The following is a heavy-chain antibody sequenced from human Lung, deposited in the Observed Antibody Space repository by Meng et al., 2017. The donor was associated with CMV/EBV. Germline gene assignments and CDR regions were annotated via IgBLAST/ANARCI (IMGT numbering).Heavy chain of an antibody. CDR2: IYSGDSST. CDR1: GFTFSSYA. V-gene: IGHV3-23*03. Sequence: LXCAASGFTFSSYAMSWVRQAPGKGLEWVSFIYSGDSSTSYADSVKGRFTISRDNSKNTLYLQMNSLRAEDTAVYYCAKVRSGWYYDYWGQGTLVTVSS. CDR3: AKVRSGWYYDY. J-gene: IGHJ4*02. D-gene: IGHD6-19*01.